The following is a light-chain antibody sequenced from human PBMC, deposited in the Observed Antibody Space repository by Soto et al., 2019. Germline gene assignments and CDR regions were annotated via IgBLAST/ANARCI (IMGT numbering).Light chain of an antibody. CDR3: MQTLQTPLT. CDR1: QSLLHSNGYSC. Sequence: DIVMTQSPLSLPVTPGEPASISCRSSQSLLHSNGYSCLDWYLQKPGQSPQPLIYLGSNRASGVPDRFSGSGSGTDFTLKISRVEAEDVGLYYCMQTLQTPLTFGGGTKVEIK. J-gene: IGKJ4*01. CDR2: LGS. V-gene: IGKV2-28*01.